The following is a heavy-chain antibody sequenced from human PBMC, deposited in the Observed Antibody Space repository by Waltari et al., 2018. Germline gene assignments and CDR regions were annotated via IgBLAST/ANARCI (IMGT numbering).Heavy chain of an antibody. CDR1: GGSISSSRYY. CDR2: IYYSGST. V-gene: IGHV4-39*01. D-gene: IGHD6-25*01. Sequence: QLQLQESGPGLVKPSETLSLTCTVSGGSISSSRYYWGWIRQPPGKGLEGIGSIYYSGSTYYNPSLKSRVTISVDTSKNQFSLKLSSVTAADTAVYYCARRGQDLDYWGQGTLVTVSS. CDR3: ARRGQDLDY. J-gene: IGHJ4*02.